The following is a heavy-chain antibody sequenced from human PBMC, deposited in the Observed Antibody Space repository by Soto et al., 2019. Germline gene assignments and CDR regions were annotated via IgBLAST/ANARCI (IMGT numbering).Heavy chain of an antibody. CDR2: INPSNGES. D-gene: IGHD2-8*01. J-gene: IGHJ3*01. CDR1: GYIFSDYA. Sequence: ASVKVSCKPSGYIFSDYAMHWVRQAPGQRPEGMGWINPSNGESKNSQKFQGRVTITRDTSATTVYMELSSLRSEDTAVYYCARDGWTSMRHLHFWGQGTMVTVSS. V-gene: IGHV1-3*01. CDR3: ARDGWTSMRHLHF.